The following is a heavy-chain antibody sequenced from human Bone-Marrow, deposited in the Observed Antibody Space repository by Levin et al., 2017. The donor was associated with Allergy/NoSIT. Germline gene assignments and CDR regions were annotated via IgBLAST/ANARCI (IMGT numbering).Heavy chain of an antibody. CDR2: ISDDGSSR. CDR1: GFSFSNSG. Sequence: GESLKISCAASGFSFSNSGMHWVRQTPGKGLEWVAVISDDGSSRYYADFEKGRFTISRDDSKNTLFLQMNSLTVEDTAIYYCAKDLSGGWSMDHWGQGTLVTVSS. D-gene: IGHD6-19*01. CDR3: AKDLSGGWSMDH. J-gene: IGHJ4*02. V-gene: IGHV3-30*18.